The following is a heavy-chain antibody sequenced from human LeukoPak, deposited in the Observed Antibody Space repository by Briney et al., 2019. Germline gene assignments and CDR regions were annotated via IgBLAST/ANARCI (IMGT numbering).Heavy chain of an antibody. D-gene: IGHD5-18*01. Sequence: ASVKVSCKASGYTFTSYDINWVRQATGQGLEWMGWMNPNSGNTGYAQKFQGRVTMTRNTSISTAYMELSSLRSEDTAVYYCARGFGGIQLWTKYYYYYMDVWGKGTTVTISS. CDR2: MNPNSGNT. J-gene: IGHJ6*03. CDR1: GYTFTSYD. CDR3: ARGFGGIQLWTKYYYYYMDV. V-gene: IGHV1-8*01.